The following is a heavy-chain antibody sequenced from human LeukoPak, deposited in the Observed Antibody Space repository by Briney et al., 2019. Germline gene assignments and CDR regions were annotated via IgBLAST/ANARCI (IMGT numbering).Heavy chain of an antibody. D-gene: IGHD1-14*01. Sequence: TGGSLRLSCAASGFTFSTYCMHWVRQAPGKGLVWVSRIVSDVSTTTYADSVKGRFTISRDNGKNTLYLQMNSLRAEDTAVYYCGRDSRYSIDSWGQGTLVTASS. CDR3: GRDSRYSIDS. CDR2: IVSDVSTT. J-gene: IGHJ4*02. CDR1: GFTFSTYC. V-gene: IGHV3-74*01.